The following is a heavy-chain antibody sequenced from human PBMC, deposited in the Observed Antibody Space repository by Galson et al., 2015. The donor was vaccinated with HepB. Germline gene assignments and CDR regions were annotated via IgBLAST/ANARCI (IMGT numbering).Heavy chain of an antibody. J-gene: IGHJ6*02. V-gene: IGHV1-69*13. CDR1: GGTLSNDV. D-gene: IGHD5-18*01. Sequence: SVKVSCKASGGTLSNDVITWVRQAPGQGLEWMGGIISMFGTTTYAQKLQGRVTITADESTSTVYMKLSSLTSEDTAVYYCARIRRYNYGYLKPQVSYGMDVWGQGTTVTVSS. CDR3: ARIRRYNYGYLKPQVSYGMDV. CDR2: IISMFGTT.